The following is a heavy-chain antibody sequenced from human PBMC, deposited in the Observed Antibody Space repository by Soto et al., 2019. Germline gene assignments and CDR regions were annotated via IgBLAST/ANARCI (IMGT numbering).Heavy chain of an antibody. J-gene: IGHJ4*02. CDR1: GYTFTSYA. D-gene: IGHD2-21*01. Sequence: QVQLVQSGADLREPGASVKVSCKASGYTFTSYAVHWVRQAPGQRLQWMGWINAANGDTGYSQKFQGRVTFTRDTTASTLYMELSSLTSEATAFYCCARKDYSGAGIYYFEHWGQGTLVTVSS. CDR2: INAANGDT. CDR3: ARKDYSGAGIYYFEH. V-gene: IGHV1-3*01.